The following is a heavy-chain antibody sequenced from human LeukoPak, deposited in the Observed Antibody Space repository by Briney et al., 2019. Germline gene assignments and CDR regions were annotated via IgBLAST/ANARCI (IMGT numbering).Heavy chain of an antibody. V-gene: IGHV3-48*03. Sequence: GGSLRLSCAASGFTFSSYEMNWVRQAPGKGLEWVSYISSSGTALYYADSVKGRFTISRDNPRNTLYLQMNSLRAEDTAVYYCARANRPFHSSGWYKDYWGQGTLVTVSS. D-gene: IGHD6-19*01. CDR1: GFTFSSYE. CDR2: ISSSGTAL. CDR3: ARANRPFHSSGWYKDY. J-gene: IGHJ4*02.